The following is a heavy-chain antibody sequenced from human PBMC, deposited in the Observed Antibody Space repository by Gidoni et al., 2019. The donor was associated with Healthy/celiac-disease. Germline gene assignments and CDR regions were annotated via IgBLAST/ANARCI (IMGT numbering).Heavy chain of an antibody. V-gene: IGHV1-69*01. CDR1: VGTFSSYA. J-gene: IGHJ3*02. Sequence: QVQLVQSGAEVKKPGSSVKVSCKASVGTFSSYAISGVRPAPGQGLEWMGGIIPIFGTANYAQKFQGRVSSTADESTSTAYMELSSLGSEDTAVYYCARSLGDIVVLVAATNDAFDIWGQGTMVTVSS. CDR2: IIPIFGTA. D-gene: IGHD2-15*01. CDR3: ARSLGDIVVLVAATNDAFDI.